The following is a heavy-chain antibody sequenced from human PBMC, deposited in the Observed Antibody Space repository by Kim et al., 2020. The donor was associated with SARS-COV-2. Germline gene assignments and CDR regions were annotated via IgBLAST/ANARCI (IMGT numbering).Heavy chain of an antibody. CDR1: GGTFSSYA. J-gene: IGHJ4*02. D-gene: IGHD1-26*01. V-gene: IGHV1-69*13. CDR3: ARKVGATLGYDY. Sequence: SVKVSCKASGGTFSSYAISWVRQAPGQGLEWMGGIIPIFGTANYAQKFQGRVTITADESTSTAYMELSSLRSEDTAVYYCARKVGATLGYDYWGQGTLVTVSS. CDR2: IIPIFGTA.